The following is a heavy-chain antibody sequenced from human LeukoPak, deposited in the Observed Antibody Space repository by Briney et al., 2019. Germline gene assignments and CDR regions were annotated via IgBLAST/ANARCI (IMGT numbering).Heavy chain of an antibody. CDR3: ASKGSGYSYGDSDY. D-gene: IGHD5-18*01. J-gene: IGHJ4*02. Sequence: PGGSLRLSCAASGFTFSSYSMNWVRQAPGKGLEWVSSISSSSSYIYYADSVKGRFTISRDNAKNSLYLQMNSLRAEDTAVYYCASKGSGYSYGDSDYWGQETLVTVSS. CDR2: ISSSSSYI. V-gene: IGHV3-21*01. CDR1: GFTFSSYS.